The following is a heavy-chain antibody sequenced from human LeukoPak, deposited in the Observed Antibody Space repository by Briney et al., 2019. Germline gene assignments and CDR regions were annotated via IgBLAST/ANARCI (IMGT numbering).Heavy chain of an antibody. CDR2: IYYSGST. Sequence: SETLSLTCTVSGGSISSSSYYWGWIRQPPGKGLEWIGSIYYSGSTYYNPSLKSRVTISVDTSKNQFSLKLSSVTAADTAVYYCVLRGYSYALWKIFDYWGQGTLVTVSS. J-gene: IGHJ4*02. V-gene: IGHV4-39*01. CDR1: GGSISSSSYY. CDR3: VLRGYSYALWKIFDY. D-gene: IGHD5-18*01.